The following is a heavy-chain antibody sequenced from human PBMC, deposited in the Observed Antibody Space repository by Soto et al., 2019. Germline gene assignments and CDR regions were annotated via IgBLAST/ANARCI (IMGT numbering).Heavy chain of an antibody. V-gene: IGHV4-31*03. D-gene: IGHD2-2*02. CDR1: GVSISSAAYY. Sequence: QVQLQESGPGLVKPSQTLSLTCTVSGVSISSAAYYWSWIRQHPGKGLEWNGYISHSGSTYYNPSLKSRVIISVDTSKNQFSLSSTSVTVADTAVYYCAREYTYGSNFFDCWGQGALVTVSS. J-gene: IGHJ4*02. CDR3: AREYTYGSNFFDC. CDR2: ISHSGST.